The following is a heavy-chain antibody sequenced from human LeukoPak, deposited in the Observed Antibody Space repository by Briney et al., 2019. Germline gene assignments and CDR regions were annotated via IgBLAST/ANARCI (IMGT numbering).Heavy chain of an antibody. D-gene: IGHD5-12*01. J-gene: IGHJ4*02. CDR1: GFTFSSYA. CDR2: ISGSGGST. V-gene: IGHV3-23*01. Sequence: GGSLRLSCAVSGFTFSSYAMSWVRQAPGKGLEWVSAISGSGGSTYYADSVKGRFTISRDNDKNTLYLQMNSLRAEDTAVYDCAKGSGTRWLRRGYFDYWGQGTLVTVSS. CDR3: AKGSGTRWLRRGYFDY.